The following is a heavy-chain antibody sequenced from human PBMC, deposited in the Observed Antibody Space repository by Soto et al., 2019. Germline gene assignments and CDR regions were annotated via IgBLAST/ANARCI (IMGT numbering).Heavy chain of an antibody. CDR2: IIPIFGTA. J-gene: IGHJ5*02. Sequence: SVKVSCKASGGTFSSYAISWVRQAPGQGLEWMGGIIPIFGTANYAQKFQGRVTITADESTSTAYMELSSLRSEDTAVYYCARGYSSSWTVPKGFDPWGQGALVTVSS. CDR1: GGTFSSYA. D-gene: IGHD6-13*01. V-gene: IGHV1-69*13. CDR3: ARGYSSSWTVPKGFDP.